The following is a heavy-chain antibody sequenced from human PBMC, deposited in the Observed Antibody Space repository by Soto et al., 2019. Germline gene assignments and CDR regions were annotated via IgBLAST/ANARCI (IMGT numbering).Heavy chain of an antibody. V-gene: IGHV3-53*01. Sequence: GGSLRLSCVASGFSVSNSYMSWVRQAPGKGLEWVSVIYSGGSTYYADSVKGRFTISRDNSKNTVYLQVNSLRGEDTAVYYCARVGKPMVIGNYFDYWGQGTLVTVS. CDR1: GFSVSNSY. CDR2: IYSGGST. CDR3: ARVGKPMVIGNYFDY. J-gene: IGHJ4*02. D-gene: IGHD3-10*01.